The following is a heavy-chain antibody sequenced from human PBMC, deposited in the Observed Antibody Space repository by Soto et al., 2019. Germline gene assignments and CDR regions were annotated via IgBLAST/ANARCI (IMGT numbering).Heavy chain of an antibody. CDR3: ASSRAASSSSTLYYYYYGMDG. Sequence: GESLKISCKGSGYSFTSYWIGWVRQMPGKGLEWMGIIYPGDSDTRYSPSFQGQVTISADKSISTAYLQWSSLKASDTAMYYCASSRAASSSSTLYYYYYGMDGWGQGTTVTVSS. J-gene: IGHJ6*02. V-gene: IGHV5-51*01. CDR2: IYPGDSDT. D-gene: IGHD6-6*01. CDR1: GYSFTSYW.